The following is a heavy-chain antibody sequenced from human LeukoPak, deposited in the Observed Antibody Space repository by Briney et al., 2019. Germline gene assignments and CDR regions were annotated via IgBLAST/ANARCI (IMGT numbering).Heavy chain of an antibody. CDR3: ARHTKWQQLADY. Sequence: GGSLRLSCKGSGYTFSSYWIGWVRQMPGKGLEWMGIIYPGDSDTRYSPSFQGQVTISADKSISTAYLQWSSLKASDTAMYYCARHTKWQQLADYWGQGTLVTVSS. V-gene: IGHV5-51*01. CDR1: GYTFSSYW. CDR2: IYPGDSDT. D-gene: IGHD6-13*01. J-gene: IGHJ4*02.